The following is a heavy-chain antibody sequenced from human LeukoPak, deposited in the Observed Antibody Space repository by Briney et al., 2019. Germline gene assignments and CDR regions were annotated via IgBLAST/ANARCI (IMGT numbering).Heavy chain of an antibody. CDR2: IIPIFGTA. Sequence: GSSVKVSCKASGGTFSSYAISWVRQAPGQGLEWMGGIIPIFGTANYAQKFQGRVTITADESTSTAYMELGSLRSEDTAVYYCAVCLGIGTHWFDPWGQGTLVTVSS. J-gene: IGHJ5*02. CDR3: AVCLGIGTHWFDP. D-gene: IGHD1-26*01. V-gene: IGHV1-69*01. CDR1: GGTFSSYA.